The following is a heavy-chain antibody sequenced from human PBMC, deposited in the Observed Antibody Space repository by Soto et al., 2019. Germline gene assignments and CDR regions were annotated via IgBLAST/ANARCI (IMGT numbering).Heavy chain of an antibody. CDR3: ARGRDSSGSQFDY. CDR1: GGTFSSYA. CDR2: IIPIFGTA. V-gene: IGHV1-69*06. Sequence: VASVKVSCKASGGTFSSYAISWVRQAPGQGLEWMGGIIPIFGTANYAQKFQGRVTITADKSTSTAYMELSSLRSEDTAVYYCARGRDSSGSQFDYWGQGTLVTVSS. D-gene: IGHD6-19*01. J-gene: IGHJ4*02.